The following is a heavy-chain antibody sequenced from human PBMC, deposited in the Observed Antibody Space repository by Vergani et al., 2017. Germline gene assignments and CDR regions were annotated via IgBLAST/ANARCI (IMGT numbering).Heavy chain of an antibody. CDR1: GYTFGHFD. D-gene: IGHD5-12*01. CDR2: ISGSGGST. CDR3: AKANPRNSXYDYLYYYHAMDV. V-gene: IGHV3-23*01. Sequence: EQLLQSGGGVVQPGGSLRLSCIGSGYTFGHFDMHWVRQAPGKGLEWVSGISGSGGSTYYAGSVKGRFTISRDSSKNTLYLQMNSLSAGDTAVYYCAKANPRNSXYDYLYYYHAMDVWGQGTTVTVSS. J-gene: IGHJ6*02.